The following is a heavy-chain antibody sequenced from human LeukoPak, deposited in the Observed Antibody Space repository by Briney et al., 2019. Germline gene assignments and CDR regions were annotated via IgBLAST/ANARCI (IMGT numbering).Heavy chain of an antibody. V-gene: IGHV4-34*01. CDR1: GGSFSGYY. CDR3: ARGRLDGYYDY. Sequence: SKTLSLTCVVYGGSFSGYYWTWIRQPPGKGLEWIGEIHYSGATSYKPSLKSRVTISGDTSKNQVSLNLRSVTAADTAVYYCARGRLDGYYDYWGQGALATVSS. CDR2: IHYSGAT. J-gene: IGHJ4*02. D-gene: IGHD1-1*01.